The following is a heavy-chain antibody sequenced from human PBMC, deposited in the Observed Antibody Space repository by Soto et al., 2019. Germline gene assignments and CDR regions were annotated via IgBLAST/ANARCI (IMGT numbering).Heavy chain of an antibody. D-gene: IGHD6-19*01. CDR1: GYTFTSYD. V-gene: IGHV1-69*01. CDR3: ARDSSGWYGDYYYGMDV. Sequence: QVQLVQSGAEVKKPGASVKVSCKASGYTFTSYDISWVRQAPGQGLEWMGGIIPIFGTANYAQKFQGRVTITADESTSTAYMELSSLRSEDTAVYYCARDSSGWYGDYYYGMDVWGQGTTVTVSS. J-gene: IGHJ6*02. CDR2: IIPIFGTA.